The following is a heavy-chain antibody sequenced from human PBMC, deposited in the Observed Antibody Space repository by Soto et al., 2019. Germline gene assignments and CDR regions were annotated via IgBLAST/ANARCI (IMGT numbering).Heavy chain of an antibody. D-gene: IGHD3-9*01. J-gene: IGHJ6*02. V-gene: IGHV5-51*01. CDR1: GYSITSYW. Sequence: PGEPMKISCKVSGYSITSYWIGWVCQMPGKRLEWMGIIYPGDSDTRYSPSFQGQVTISADKSSSTAYLQWSSLKASDTAMYYCAREGYDILTGYYKTYYYYGMDVWGQGTTVTVSS. CDR2: IYPGDSDT. CDR3: AREGYDILTGYYKTYYYYGMDV.